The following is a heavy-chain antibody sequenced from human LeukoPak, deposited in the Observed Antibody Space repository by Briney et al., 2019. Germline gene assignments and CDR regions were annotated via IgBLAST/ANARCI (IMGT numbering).Heavy chain of an antibody. J-gene: IGHJ4*02. V-gene: IGHV4-34*01. CDR1: GGSFSGYY. D-gene: IGHD4-17*01. CDR2: INHSRST. Sequence: SETLSLTCAVYGGSFSGYYWSWIRQPPGKGLEWIGEINHSRSTNYNPSLKSRVTISVDTSKNQFSLKLSSVTAADTAVYYCARGDRTVTATNFDYWGQGTLVTVSS. CDR3: ARGDRTVTATNFDY.